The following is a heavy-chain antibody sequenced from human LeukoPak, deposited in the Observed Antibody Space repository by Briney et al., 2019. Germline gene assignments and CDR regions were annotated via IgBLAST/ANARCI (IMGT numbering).Heavy chain of an antibody. J-gene: IGHJ5*02. V-gene: IGHV2-5*02. Sequence: SGPTLVNPTQTLTLTCTFSGFSLSTSGVGVAWIRQPPGKALEWLGIIYWDDDKRYSPSLKSRLTIAKDTSKNQVVLTMTNMDPVDTATYYCAHSHAYGVWFGPWGQGTLVTVSS. CDR1: GFSLSTSGVG. D-gene: IGHD4-17*01. CDR2: IYWDDDK. CDR3: AHSHAYGVWFGP.